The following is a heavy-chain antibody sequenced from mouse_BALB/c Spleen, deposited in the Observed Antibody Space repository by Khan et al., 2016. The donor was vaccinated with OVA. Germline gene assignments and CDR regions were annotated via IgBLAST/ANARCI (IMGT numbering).Heavy chain of an antibody. CDR3: NAGYFDY. J-gene: IGHJ2*01. V-gene: IGHV14-4*02. CDR2: IDPENGDT. Sequence: VQLQQSGAELVRSGASVKLSCTASGFNIKDCYMHWVKQRPEQGLEWIGWIDPENGDTEYAPKFQGKATMTADTSSNTAYLQLSSLTSEDTAVYYCNAGYFDYWGQGTTLTVSS. CDR1: GFNIKDCY.